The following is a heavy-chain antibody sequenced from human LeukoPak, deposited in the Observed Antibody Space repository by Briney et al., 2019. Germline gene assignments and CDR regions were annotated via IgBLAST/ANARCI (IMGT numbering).Heavy chain of an antibody. J-gene: IGHJ4*02. Sequence: SETLSLTCAVYGGSFSGYYWSWIRQPPGKGLEWIGEINHSGSTNYNPSLKSRVTISVDTPKNQFSLKLSSVTAADTAVYYCARGWDIVVVPAAIGDPFDYWGQGTLVTVSS. CDR3: ARGWDIVVVPAAIGDPFDY. V-gene: IGHV4-34*01. CDR2: INHSGST. D-gene: IGHD2-2*01. CDR1: GGSFSGYY.